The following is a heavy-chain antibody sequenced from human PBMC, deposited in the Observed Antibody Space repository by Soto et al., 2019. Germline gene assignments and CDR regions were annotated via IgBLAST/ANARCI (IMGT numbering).Heavy chain of an antibody. V-gene: IGHV1-18*04. CDR3: ARSGYSYGRNYYYGMDV. Sequence: GASVKVSCKASGYTFTSYGISWVRQAPGQGLEWMGWISAYNGNTNYAQKLQGRVTMTTDTSTSTAYMELRSLRSDDTAVYYCARSGYSYGRNYYYGMDVWGQGTTVTVSS. J-gene: IGHJ6*02. CDR1: GYTFTSYG. CDR2: ISAYNGNT. D-gene: IGHD5-18*01.